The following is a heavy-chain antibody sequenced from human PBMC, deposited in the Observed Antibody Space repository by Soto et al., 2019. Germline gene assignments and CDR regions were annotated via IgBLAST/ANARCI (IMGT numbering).Heavy chain of an antibody. CDR1: GFTFSDHW. J-gene: IGHJ4*02. Sequence: EVQLAESGGVLVQPGGSLRLSCVASGFTFSDHWMHWVRQAPGKGLVWVSRINSGGSRTNYADSVKGRFTISRDNAKNTLDLEMNILSLEDTAVYYCARGNCSGDTCFFGGTHWGRGTLVTVSS. V-gene: IGHV3-74*01. CDR3: ARGNCSGDTCFFGGTH. D-gene: IGHD2-21*02. CDR2: INSGGSRT.